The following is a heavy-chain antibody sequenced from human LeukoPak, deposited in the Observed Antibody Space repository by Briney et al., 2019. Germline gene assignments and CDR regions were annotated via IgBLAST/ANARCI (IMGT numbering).Heavy chain of an antibody. J-gene: IGHJ4*02. CDR3: ATRKAFKGGYSSGWDFDY. Sequence: ASVKVSCKVSGYTLTELSMHWVRQAPGKGLEWMGGFDPEDGETIYAQKFQGRVTMTEDTSTDTAYMELSSLRSEDTAVYYCATRKAFKGGYSSGWDFDYWGQGTLVTVSS. CDR2: FDPEDGET. D-gene: IGHD6-19*01. CDR1: GYTLTELS. V-gene: IGHV1-24*01.